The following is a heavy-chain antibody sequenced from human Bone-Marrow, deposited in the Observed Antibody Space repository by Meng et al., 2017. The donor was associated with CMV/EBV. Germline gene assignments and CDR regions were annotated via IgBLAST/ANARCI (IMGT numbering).Heavy chain of an antibody. V-gene: IGHV4-59*12. CDR3: ARVLRGIAVAGYDY. D-gene: IGHD6-19*01. J-gene: IGHJ4*02. CDR1: GGSISSYY. CDR2: IYYSGST. Sequence: SETLSLTCTVSGGSISSYYWNWIRQPPGKGLEWIGYIYYSGSTNYNPSLKSRVTISVDTSKTQFSLKRCSVTAADTAVSCCARVLRGIAVAGYDYWGQGTLVTVSS.